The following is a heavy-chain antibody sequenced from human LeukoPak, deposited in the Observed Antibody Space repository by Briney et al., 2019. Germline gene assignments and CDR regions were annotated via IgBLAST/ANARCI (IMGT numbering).Heavy chain of an antibody. CDR1: GDSVSSKNGA. Sequence: HSQTLSLTCAVSGDSVSSKNGAWNWIRQSPSRGLEWLGRTYYRSKWYNDYAESMEGRMTISQDTSKNQYSLHLNSVTPDDTAVYYCARDFGTTGWHTFDYWVQGTLVTVSS. CDR3: ARDFGTTGWHTFDY. J-gene: IGHJ4*02. D-gene: IGHD6-19*01. V-gene: IGHV6-1*01. CDR2: TYYRSKWYN.